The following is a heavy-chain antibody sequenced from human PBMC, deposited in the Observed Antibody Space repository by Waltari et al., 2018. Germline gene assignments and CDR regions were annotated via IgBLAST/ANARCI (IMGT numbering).Heavy chain of an antibody. CDR2: MNPNSGNT. V-gene: IGHV1-8*02. J-gene: IGHJ5*02. CDR3: ARDLLLWFGELNGWFDP. Sequence: QVQLVQSGAEVKKPGASVKVSCKASGYTFTSYDITWVRQATEQGLEWMGWMNPNSGNTGYAQKFQGRVTMTRNTSISTAYMELSSLRSEDTAVYYCARDLLLWFGELNGWFDPWGQGTLVTVSS. CDR1: GYTFTSYD. D-gene: IGHD3-10*01.